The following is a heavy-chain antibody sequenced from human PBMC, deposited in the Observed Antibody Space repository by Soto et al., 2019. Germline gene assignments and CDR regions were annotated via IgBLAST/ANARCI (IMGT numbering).Heavy chain of an antibody. J-gene: IGHJ4*02. D-gene: IGHD3-3*02. CDR1: GFNFNFYA. CDR3: AKDRIQDCTSISCYRGGDS. CDR2: ISGSGSST. V-gene: IGHV3-23*01. Sequence: EVQLLESGGGLVQPGGSLRLSCVASGFNFNFYAMNWVRQAPGKGLEWVSAISGSGSSTFYSDSVKGRFTISRDNPKNTLYLEMNSLRAEDAAVYYCAKDRIQDCTSISCYRGGDSWGQGTLVTVSS.